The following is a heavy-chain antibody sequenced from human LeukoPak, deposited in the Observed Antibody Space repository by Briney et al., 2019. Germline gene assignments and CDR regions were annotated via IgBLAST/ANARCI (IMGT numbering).Heavy chain of an antibody. CDR2: ISSSGSAT. CDR3: AKDPIIG. D-gene: IGHD3-16*02. V-gene: IGHV3-48*03. J-gene: IGHJ4*02. Sequence: GGSLRLSCTASGFTFSSYEMNWVRQAPGKGLEWISYISSSGSATYYADSVKGRFTISRDNSKNTLYLQMNSLRAEDTAVYYCAKDPIIGWGQGTLVTVSS. CDR1: GFTFSSYE.